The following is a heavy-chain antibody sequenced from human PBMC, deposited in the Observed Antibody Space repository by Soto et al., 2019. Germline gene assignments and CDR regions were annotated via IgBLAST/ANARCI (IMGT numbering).Heavy chain of an antibody. D-gene: IGHD3-22*01. CDR1: GFTFSSYA. Sequence: GGSLRLSCAASGFTFSSYAMSWVRQAPGKGLEWVPAISGSGGSTYYADSVKGRFTISRDNSKNTLYLQMNSLRAEDTAVYYCAKTTTYYYDSSGSLVVSGFDYWGQGTLVTVSS. J-gene: IGHJ4*02. V-gene: IGHV3-23*01. CDR3: AKTTTYYYDSSGSLVVSGFDY. CDR2: ISGSGGST.